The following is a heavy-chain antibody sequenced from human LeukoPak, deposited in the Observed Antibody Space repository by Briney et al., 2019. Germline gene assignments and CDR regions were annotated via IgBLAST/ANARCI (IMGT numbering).Heavy chain of an antibody. D-gene: IGHD3-10*01. Sequence: ASVKVSCKASGYTFTSYDINWVRQATGQGLEWMGWMNPNSGNTGYAQKFQGRVTMTRNTSISTAYMELSSLRSEDTAVYYCARESPSSGSYVSDYWGQGTLVTVSS. CDR1: GYTFTSYD. CDR2: MNPNSGNT. J-gene: IGHJ4*02. V-gene: IGHV1-8*01. CDR3: ARESPSSGSYVSDY.